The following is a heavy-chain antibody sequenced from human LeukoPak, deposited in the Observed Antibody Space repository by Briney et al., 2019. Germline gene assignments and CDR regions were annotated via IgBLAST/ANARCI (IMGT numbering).Heavy chain of an antibody. CDR3: AKGSLLWFGLDY. CDR1: GFTFSSYA. V-gene: IGHV3-23*01. D-gene: IGHD3-10*01. J-gene: IGHJ4*02. Sequence: GGSLRLSCAASGFTFSSYAMSWVRQAPGKGLEWVSAISGSGGSTYYADSVKGRFTIYRDNSKNTLYLQMNSLRAEYTAVYYCAKGSLLWFGLDYWGQGTLVTVSS. CDR2: ISGSGGST.